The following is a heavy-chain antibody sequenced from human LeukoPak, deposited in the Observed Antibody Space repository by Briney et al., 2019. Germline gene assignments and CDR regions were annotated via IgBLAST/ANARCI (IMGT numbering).Heavy chain of an antibody. V-gene: IGHV5-51*01. CDR3: ARLSDLGSSSDKAFDY. J-gene: IGHJ4*02. CDR1: GYSFTSYW. Sequence: GEALKISCQGSGYSFTSYWIGWVRPVPGKGLEWMGIIYPGDSDTRYSPSFQGQVTISADKSISTAYLQWSSLKASDTAMYYCARLSDLGSSSDKAFDYWGQGTLVTVSS. CDR2: IYPGDSDT. D-gene: IGHD6-6*01.